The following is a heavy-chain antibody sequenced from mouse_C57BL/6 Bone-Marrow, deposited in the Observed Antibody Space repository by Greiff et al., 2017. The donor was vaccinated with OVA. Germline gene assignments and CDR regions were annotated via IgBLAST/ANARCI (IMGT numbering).Heavy chain of an antibody. CDR1: GYTFTTYP. CDR2: FHPYNDDT. CDR3: ARRKGDGYAWFAY. D-gene: IGHD2-2*01. V-gene: IGHV1-47*01. Sequence: LVESGAELVKPGASVKMSCKASGYTFTTYPIEWMKQNHGKSLEWIGNFHPYNDDTKYNEKFKGKATLTVEKSSSTVYLELSRLTSDDSAVYYCARRKGDGYAWFAYWGQGTLVTVSA. J-gene: IGHJ3*01.